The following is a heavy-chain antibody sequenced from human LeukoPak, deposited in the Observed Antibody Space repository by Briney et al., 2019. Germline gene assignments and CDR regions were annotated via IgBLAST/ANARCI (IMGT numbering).Heavy chain of an antibody. D-gene: IGHD4-11*01. Sequence: GGSLRLSCAASGFTFSSYWMHWVRQAPGKGLVWVSRINSDGSSTICAYSVKGRFTISRDNAKTTLYLQMNSLRAEDTAVYYCARARTTVTPRSINWFDPWGQGTLVTVSS. CDR1: GFTFSSYW. CDR2: INSDGSST. CDR3: ARARTTVTPRSINWFDP. V-gene: IGHV3-74*01. J-gene: IGHJ5*02.